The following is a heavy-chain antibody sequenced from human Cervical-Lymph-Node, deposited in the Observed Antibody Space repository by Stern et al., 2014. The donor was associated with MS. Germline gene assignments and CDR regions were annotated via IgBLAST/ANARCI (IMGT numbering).Heavy chain of an antibody. CDR2: ISYVGSAK. J-gene: IGHJ6*02. CDR3: AREMTMIRGVNPYYYGMDV. V-gene: IGHV3-30*09. CDR1: GFTFSSYG. D-gene: IGHD3-10*01. Sequence: VQLLESGGGVVQPGESLRLSCAASGFTFSSYGMHWVRQTPGKGLEWVAVISYVGSAKYYAESVKGRFAVSRDNSKNILYLQMNSLRADDTAVYYCAREMTMIRGVNPYYYGMDVWGQGTTVTVSS.